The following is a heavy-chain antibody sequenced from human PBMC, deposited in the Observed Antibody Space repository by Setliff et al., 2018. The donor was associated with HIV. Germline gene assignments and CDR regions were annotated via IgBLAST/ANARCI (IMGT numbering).Heavy chain of an antibody. CDR1: GGTFISQA. D-gene: IGHD3-10*01. Sequence: ASVKVSCKSSGGTFISQAISWVRQAPGQGLEWVGWIIAYNGNTNYAQKLQGRVTITRDTSTSTVYMELSSLKSDDTAVYYCARGGYHGFGSYGDYWGQGTLVTVSS. CDR2: IIAYNGNT. J-gene: IGHJ4*02. V-gene: IGHV1-18*01. CDR3: ARGGYHGFGSYGDY.